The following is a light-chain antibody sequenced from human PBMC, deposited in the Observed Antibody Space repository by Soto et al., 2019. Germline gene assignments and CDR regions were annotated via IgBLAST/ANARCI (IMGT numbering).Light chain of an antibody. Sequence: IQMTQSPSTLSASVGAMVTITCRASQSISSWLAWYQQKPGKAPKLLIYDASSLESGVPSRFSGSGSGTEFTLTISSLQPEDIATYFCQQYDDLPITFGQGTRLE. CDR3: QQYDDLPIT. V-gene: IGKV1-5*01. CDR2: DAS. CDR1: QSISSW. J-gene: IGKJ5*01.